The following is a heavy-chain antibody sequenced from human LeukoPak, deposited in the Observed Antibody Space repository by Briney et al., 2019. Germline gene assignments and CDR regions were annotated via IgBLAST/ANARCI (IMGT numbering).Heavy chain of an antibody. CDR3: AAVVPAVMGYFDY. Sequence: ASVKVSCKASGGTFSSYALSWVRQAPGQGLEWMGGIIPIFGTANYAQKFQGRVTITTDESTSTAYMELSSLRSEDTAVYYCAAVVPAVMGYFDYWGQGTQVTVSS. CDR1: GGTFSSYA. D-gene: IGHD2-2*01. CDR2: IIPIFGTA. V-gene: IGHV1-69*05. J-gene: IGHJ4*02.